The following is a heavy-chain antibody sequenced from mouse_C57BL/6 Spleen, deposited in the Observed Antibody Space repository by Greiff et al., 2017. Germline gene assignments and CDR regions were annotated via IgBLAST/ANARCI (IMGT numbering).Heavy chain of an antibody. CDR1: GYTFTDYN. Sequence: VQLQQSGPELVKPGASVKMSCKASGYTFTDYNMHWVKQSHGKSLEWIGYINPNNGGTSYNQKFKGKATLTVNTSSSTAYMELRSLTSEDSAVYYCAREDGLLRYGGYWGQGTTLTVPS. CDR3: AREDGLLRYGGY. J-gene: IGHJ2*01. V-gene: IGHV1-22*01. D-gene: IGHD1-1*01. CDR2: INPNNGGT.